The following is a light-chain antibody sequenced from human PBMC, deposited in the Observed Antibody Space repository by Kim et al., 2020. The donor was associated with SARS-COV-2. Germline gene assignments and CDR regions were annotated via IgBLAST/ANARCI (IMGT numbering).Light chain of an antibody. J-gene: IGKJ2*01. V-gene: IGKV3-15*01. CDR2: RAS. Sequence: SVSPGERATLSCRASQSVSDKLNWYQQKPGQAPRLLIYRASARAAGVPAGFSGSGSGTDFTLTISSLQSEDSAVYYCQQHNDWPYTFSQGTKLEI. CDR1: QSVSDK. CDR3: QQHNDWPYT.